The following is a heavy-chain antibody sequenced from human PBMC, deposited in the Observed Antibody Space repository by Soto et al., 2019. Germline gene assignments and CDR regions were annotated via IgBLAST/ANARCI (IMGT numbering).Heavy chain of an antibody. CDR2: INHSGST. CDR1: GGSFSGYY. J-gene: IGHJ5*02. D-gene: IGHD3-10*01. CDR3: ARYVRVWFGELLTNWFDP. V-gene: IGHV4-34*01. Sequence: NPSETLSLTCAVYGGSFSGYYWSWIRQPPGTGVEWIGEINHSGSTNYNPSLKSRVTISVDTSKNQFSLKLSSGTAADTAVYYCARYVRVWFGELLTNWFDPWGKGTLVTVSS.